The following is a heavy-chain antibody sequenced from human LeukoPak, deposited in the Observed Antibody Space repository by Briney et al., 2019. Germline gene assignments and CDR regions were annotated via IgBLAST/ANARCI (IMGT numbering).Heavy chain of an antibody. CDR1: GGTFSSYA. CDR3: ARDSVTTQGGY. Sequence: SVKVSCKASGGTFSSYAISWVRKAPGQGLEWMGRIIPILGIANYAQKFQGRVTITADKSTSTAYMELSSLRSEDTAVYYCARDSVTTQGGYWGQGTLVTVSS. V-gene: IGHV1-69*04. CDR2: IIPILGIA. D-gene: IGHD4-17*01. J-gene: IGHJ4*02.